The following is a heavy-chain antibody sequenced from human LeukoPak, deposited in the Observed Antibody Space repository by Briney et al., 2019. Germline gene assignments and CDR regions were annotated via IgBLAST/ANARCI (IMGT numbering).Heavy chain of an antibody. CDR2: INPSGGST. CDR1: GGTFSSYA. V-gene: IGHV1-46*01. J-gene: IGHJ4*02. CDR3: ARTSRSSGWYGFDY. Sequence: ASVKVSCKASGGTFSSYAISWVRQAPGQGLEWMGIINPSGGSTSYAQKFQGRVTMTRDTSTSTVYMELSSLRSEDTAVYYCARTSRSSGWYGFDYWGQGTLVTVSS. D-gene: IGHD6-19*01.